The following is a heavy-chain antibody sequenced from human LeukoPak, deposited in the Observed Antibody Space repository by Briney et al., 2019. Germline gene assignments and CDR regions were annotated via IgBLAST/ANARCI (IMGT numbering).Heavy chain of an antibody. D-gene: IGHD1-26*01. CDR2: IYNSGST. CDR3: AREGGASSFSDY. J-gene: IGHJ4*02. CDR1: GGPISSYY. Sequence: PSETLSHTRTVSGGPISSYYGSWIGQPPGKGLEWIGYIYNSGSTNYTPSLKSRVTISIDTSKNQFSLKLSSVTAADTAVYYCAREGGASSFSDYWGQGALVTVSS. V-gene: IGHV4-59*01.